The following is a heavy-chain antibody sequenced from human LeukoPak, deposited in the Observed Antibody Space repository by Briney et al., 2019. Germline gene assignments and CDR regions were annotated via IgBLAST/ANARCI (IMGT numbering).Heavy chain of an antibody. CDR3: TQQQVGEY. D-gene: IGHD1-26*01. CDR2: IKSKTDGGTA. J-gene: IGHJ4*02. V-gene: IGHV3-15*01. Sequence: GGSLRLSCVASGFTFRDAWMTWVRQVPGKGLEWVGRIKSKTDGGTADYVAPVKGRFTISRDDSKNMLYLQMNSLKIEDTAVYYCTQQQVGEYWGQGTLVTGSS. CDR1: GFTFRDAW.